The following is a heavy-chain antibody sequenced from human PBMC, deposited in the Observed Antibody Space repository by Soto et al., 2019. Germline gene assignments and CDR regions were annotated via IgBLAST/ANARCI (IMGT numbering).Heavy chain of an antibody. CDR1: GGSISNYY. J-gene: IGHJ5*02. CDR2: IFYSGST. CDR3: AKDSGHNYRYFRWFDP. V-gene: IGHV4-59*01. D-gene: IGHD5-18*01. Sequence: SETLSLTCTVSGGSISNYYWSWIRQPPGRGLEWIGHIFYSGSTNYNPALKSRVTISVDTSKSQFSLKLSSVTAADTAVYYCAKDSGHNYRYFRWFDPWGQGTLVTVSS.